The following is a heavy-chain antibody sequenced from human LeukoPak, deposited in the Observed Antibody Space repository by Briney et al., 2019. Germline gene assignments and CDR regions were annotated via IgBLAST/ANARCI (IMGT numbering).Heavy chain of an antibody. CDR2: INPNSGGT. CDR3: ARAYSGYEAFDY. D-gene: IGHD5-12*01. V-gene: IGHV1-2*02. CDR1: GYTFTGYY. Sequence: ASVKVSCKASGYTFTGYYIHWVRQAPGQGLDGMGWINPNSGGTNYAQKFQGRVTITRDTSITYMELSSLRSDDTAVYYCARAYSGYEAFDYWGQGTLVTVSS. J-gene: IGHJ4*02.